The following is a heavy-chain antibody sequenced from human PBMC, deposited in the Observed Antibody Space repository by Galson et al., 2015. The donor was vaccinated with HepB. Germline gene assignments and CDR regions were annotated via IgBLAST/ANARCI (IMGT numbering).Heavy chain of an antibody. J-gene: IGHJ3*02. CDR2: IDPSDSYT. CDR3: ARRSSSSSSFWLRTQSNDASDI. CDR1: GYSFTSYW. D-gene: IGHD6-6*01. V-gene: IGHV5-10-1*01. Sequence: QSGAEVKKPGESLRISCKGSGYSFTSYWISWVRQMPGKGLEWMGRIDPSDSYTNYSPSFQGHVTISADKSISTAYLQWSSLKASDSAMYYCARRSSSSSSFWLRTQSNDASDIWGQGTMVTVSS.